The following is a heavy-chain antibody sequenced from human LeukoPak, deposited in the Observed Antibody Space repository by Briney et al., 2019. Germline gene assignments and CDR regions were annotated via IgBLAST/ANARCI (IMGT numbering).Heavy chain of an antibody. V-gene: IGHV4-39*01. J-gene: IGHJ4*02. CDR1: GGSIISNSYY. CDR2: IYYSGST. D-gene: IGHD1/OR15-1a*01. Sequence: SETLSLTCTVSGGSIISNSYYWGWIRQPPGKGLEWIGSIYYSGSTYYNPSLKSRVTISVDTSKNQFSLKLSSVTAADTAVYYCARHGGNTPRFLGTDYWGQGTLVTVSS. CDR3: ARHGGNTPRFLGTDY.